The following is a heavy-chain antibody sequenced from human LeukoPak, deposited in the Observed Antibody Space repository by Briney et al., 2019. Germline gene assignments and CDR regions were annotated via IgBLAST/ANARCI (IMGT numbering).Heavy chain of an antibody. Sequence: GGSLRLSCVASGFTFSNYGMNWVRQAPGKGLEWVSGIVGSGVTTYYADSVKGRFTISRDNSKNTLYLQMNSLRAEDTAVYYCATHGSAHYYMDVWGKGTTVTISS. D-gene: IGHD2-2*03. V-gene: IGHV3-23*01. J-gene: IGHJ6*03. CDR1: GFTFSNYG. CDR2: IVGSGVTT. CDR3: ATHGSAHYYMDV.